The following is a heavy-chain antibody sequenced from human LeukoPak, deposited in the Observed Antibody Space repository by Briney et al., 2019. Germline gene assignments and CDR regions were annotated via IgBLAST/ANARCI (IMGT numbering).Heavy chain of an antibody. J-gene: IGHJ4*02. D-gene: IGHD3-22*01. Sequence: GGSLRLSCAASGFTFSSYWMSWVRQAPGKGLEWVAHIKQDGSEKYYVDSVKGRFTISRDNAKNSLYLQMNSLRAEDTAVYYCARYLSYYYDSSGYYYSLLFDYWGQGTLVTVSS. CDR3: ARYLSYYYDSSGYYYSLLFDY. CDR1: GFTFSSYW. V-gene: IGHV3-7*01. CDR2: IKQDGSEK.